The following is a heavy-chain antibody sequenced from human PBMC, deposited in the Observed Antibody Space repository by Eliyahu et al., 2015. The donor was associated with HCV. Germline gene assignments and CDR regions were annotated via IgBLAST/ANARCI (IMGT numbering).Heavy chain of an antibody. D-gene: IGHD3-3*01. Sequence: EVQLVESGGGLVQPGGSXRLSCAAFGFXFSXSWXXWVRQAPGRGLEXVAXIKQEGSEKYYVDSVKGRFTISRDNAKNSLYLQMNSLRAEDTAVYYCARDYHYYDFWSGYYADWFDPWGQGTLVTVSS. CDR1: GFXFSXSW. CDR2: IKQEGSEK. CDR3: ARDYHYYDFWSGYYADWFDP. V-gene: IGHV3-7*01. J-gene: IGHJ5*02.